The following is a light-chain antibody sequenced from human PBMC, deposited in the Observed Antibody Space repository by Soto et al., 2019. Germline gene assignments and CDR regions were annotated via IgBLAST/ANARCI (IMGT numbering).Light chain of an antibody. CDR2: DAS. CDR1: QSVGNY. V-gene: IGKV3-11*01. J-gene: IGKJ5*01. Sequence: EIVLTQSPATLSLSPGERATLSCRASQSVGNYLGWYQQRPGQAPRLLIYDASERAAGIPARFSGSGSGTDFTLTINSLEPEDFALYYCHHRYTWPRAFGQGTRLAIK. CDR3: HHRYTWPRA.